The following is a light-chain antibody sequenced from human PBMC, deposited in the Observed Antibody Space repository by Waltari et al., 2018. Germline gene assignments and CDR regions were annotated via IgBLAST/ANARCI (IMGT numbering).Light chain of an antibody. CDR2: DVS. V-gene: IGLV2-14*03. CDR1: SSDVGGYNS. Sequence: QSALTQPASVSGSPGQSITISCTGTSSDVGGYNSVSWSQQHPVKAPKLLIYDVSNRPSGVSTRFFGSKVGNTASLTISGLQAEDEAEYYGSSYTSSDTYVFGTGTKVTVL. CDR3: SSYTSSDTYV. J-gene: IGLJ1*01.